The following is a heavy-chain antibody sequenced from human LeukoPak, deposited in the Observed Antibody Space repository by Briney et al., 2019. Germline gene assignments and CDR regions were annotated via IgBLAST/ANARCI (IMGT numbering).Heavy chain of an antibody. CDR1: GGSIGSYY. V-gene: IGHV4-59*01. CDR3: ARGGVGGDYGDPPPDY. Sequence: PLETLSLTCTVSGGSIGSYYWSWIRQPPGKGLEWIGYIFYSGTTNYNPSLKSRVTISLDTSKNQFSLNLTSVTAEDTAVYYCARGGVGGDYGDPPPDYWGQGTLVTVSS. J-gene: IGHJ4*02. D-gene: IGHD4-17*01. CDR2: IFYSGTT.